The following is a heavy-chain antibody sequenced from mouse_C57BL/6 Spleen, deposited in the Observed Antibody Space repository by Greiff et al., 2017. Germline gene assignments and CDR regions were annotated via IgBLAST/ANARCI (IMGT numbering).Heavy chain of an antibody. CDR1: GFTFSDYG. V-gene: IGHV5-17*01. D-gene: IGHD1-1*01. CDR3: ARGFTTVVPFDY. Sequence: EVQRVESGGGLVKPGGSLKLSCAASGFTFSDYGMHWVRQAPEKGLEWVAYISRGSSTTYYADTVKGRFTISRDNAKNTLFLQMTSLRSEDTAMYYCARGFTTVVPFDYWGQGTTLTVSS. CDR2: ISRGSSTT. J-gene: IGHJ2*01.